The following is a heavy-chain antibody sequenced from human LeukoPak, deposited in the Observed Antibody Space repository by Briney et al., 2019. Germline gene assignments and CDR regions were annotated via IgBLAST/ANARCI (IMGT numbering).Heavy chain of an antibody. CDR2: ISGSGGST. CDR3: AKSRGLIAAATY. V-gene: IGHV3-23*01. Sequence: AGGSLRLSCAASGFTFSSYAMSWVRQAPGKGLEWVSAISGSGGSTYYADSVRGRFTISRDNSKNTLYLQMNSLRAEDTAVYYCAKSRGLIAAATYWGQGTLVTVSS. D-gene: IGHD6-13*01. CDR1: GFTFSSYA. J-gene: IGHJ4*02.